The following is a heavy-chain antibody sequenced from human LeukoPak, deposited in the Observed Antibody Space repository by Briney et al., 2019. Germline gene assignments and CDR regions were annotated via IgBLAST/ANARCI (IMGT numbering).Heavy chain of an antibody. D-gene: IGHD6-19*01. CDR1: GGTFSSYA. Sequence: ASVKVSCKASGGTFSSYAISLVRQAPGQGLEWMGRIIPIFGTANYAQKFQGRVTITTDESTSTAYMELSSLRSEDTAVYYCARDMAVAETGSDYWGQGTLVTVSS. CDR2: IIPIFGTA. J-gene: IGHJ4*02. CDR3: ARDMAVAETGSDY. V-gene: IGHV1-69*05.